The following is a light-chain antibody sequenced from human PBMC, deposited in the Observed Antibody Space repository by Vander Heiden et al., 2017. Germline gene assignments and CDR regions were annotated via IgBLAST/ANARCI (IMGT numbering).Light chain of an antibody. V-gene: IGKV1-27*01. CDR2: AAS. J-gene: IGKJ1*01. CDR3: QKYNSAPLT. Sequence: DIQMTQSPSSLSASVGDRVTITCRANQGISSYLAWYQQKPGKVPKLLIYAASTLQSGVPSRFSGSGPGTDFTLTSSSLQPEDVETYYCQKYNSAPLTFGQGTKVEIK. CDR1: QGISSY.